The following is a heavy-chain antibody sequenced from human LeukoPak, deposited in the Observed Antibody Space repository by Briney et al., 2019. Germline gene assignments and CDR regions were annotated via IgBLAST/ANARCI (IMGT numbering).Heavy chain of an antibody. Sequence: GGSLRLSCAASGFSFSMYSMSWIRQALGKGLEGVSVISDNGAVTFYGDSVKGRFTISRDNAKNSLYLQMNSLRAEDTAVYYCARDQGGKDFDYWGQGTLVTVSS. CDR3: ARDQGGKDFDY. CDR1: GFSFSMYS. D-gene: IGHD4-23*01. J-gene: IGHJ4*02. V-gene: IGHV3-21*01. CDR2: ISDNGAVT.